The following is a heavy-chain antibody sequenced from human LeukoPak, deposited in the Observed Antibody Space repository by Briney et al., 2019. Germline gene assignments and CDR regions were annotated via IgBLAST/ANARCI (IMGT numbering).Heavy chain of an antibody. CDR1: GYTFTGYY. CDR3: ARDLFNRGYCSSTSCYGVDY. V-gene: IGHV1-2*06. J-gene: IGHJ4*02. Sequence: ASVKVSCKASGYTFTGYYMHWVRQAPGQGLEWMGRINPNSGGTNDAQKFQGRVTMTRDTSISTAYMELSRLRSDDTAVYYCARDLFNRGYCSSTSCYGVDYWGQGTLVTVSS. D-gene: IGHD2-2*01. CDR2: INPNSGGT.